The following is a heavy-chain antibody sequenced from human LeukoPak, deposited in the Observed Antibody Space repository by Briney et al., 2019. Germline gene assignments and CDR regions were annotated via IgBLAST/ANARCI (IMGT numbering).Heavy chain of an antibody. V-gene: IGHV1-46*01. D-gene: IGHD5-12*01. Sequence: GASVKVSCKASGYTFTSYYMHWVRQAPGQGLEWMGIINPSGGSTSYAQKFQGRVTMTRDTSTSTVYMELSSLRSEDTAVYYCAREAPRYSGYVVTLNWFDYWGQGTLVTVSS. CDR3: AREAPRYSGYVVTLNWFDY. J-gene: IGHJ4*02. CDR2: INPSGGST. CDR1: GYTFTSYY.